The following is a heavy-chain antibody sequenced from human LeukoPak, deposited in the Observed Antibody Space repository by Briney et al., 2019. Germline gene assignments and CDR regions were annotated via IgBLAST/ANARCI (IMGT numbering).Heavy chain of an antibody. Sequence: PGRSLRLSCVASGFTFRNHGMHWVRQAPGKGLEWVALIYYDGTIKNYVDSVKGRFTISRDNSKNTLSLQMNSLRADDTVVYYCARDRGKDYFDYWGQGTLVTVSS. CDR2: IYYDGTIK. J-gene: IGHJ4*02. CDR3: ARDRGKDYFDY. CDR1: GFTFRNHG. V-gene: IGHV3-33*01. D-gene: IGHD3-10*01.